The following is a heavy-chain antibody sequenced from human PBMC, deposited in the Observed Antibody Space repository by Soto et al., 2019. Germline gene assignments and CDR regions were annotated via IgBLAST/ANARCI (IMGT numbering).Heavy chain of an antibody. Sequence: PGGSLRLSCAASGFTFSSYSMNWVRQAPGKGLEWVSSISSSSSYIYYADSVKGRFTISRDNAKNSLYLQMNSLRAEDTAVYYCARGGNDFWSGYSPYYYYGMDVWGQGTTVTVSS. V-gene: IGHV3-21*01. CDR2: ISSSSSYI. CDR3: ARGGNDFWSGYSPYYYYGMDV. CDR1: GFTFSSYS. J-gene: IGHJ6*02. D-gene: IGHD3-3*01.